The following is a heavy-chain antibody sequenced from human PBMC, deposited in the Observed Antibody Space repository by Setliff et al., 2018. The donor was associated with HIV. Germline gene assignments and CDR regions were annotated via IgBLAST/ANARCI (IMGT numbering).Heavy chain of an antibody. D-gene: IGHD3-10*01. J-gene: IGHJ4*02. CDR3: ASVLRYYGSGSYPFGY. V-gene: IGHV3-11*03. CDR2: ISSSSSYT. Sequence: PGGSLRLSCAASGFTFSDYYMSWIRQAPGKGLEWVSYISSSSSYTNYADSVKGRFTISRGNAKNSLYLQMNSLRAEDTAVYYCASVLRYYGSGSYPFGYWGQGTLVTVSS. CDR1: GFTFSDYY.